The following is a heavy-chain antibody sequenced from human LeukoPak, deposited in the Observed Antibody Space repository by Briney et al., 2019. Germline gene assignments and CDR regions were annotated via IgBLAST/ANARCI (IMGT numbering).Heavy chain of an antibody. J-gene: IGHJ3*02. CDR1: GFTFDDYA. D-gene: IGHD3-3*01. CDR2: IKDDGSRK. V-gene: IGHV3-7*01. CDR3: TRAPGTGPLTPRRSGPFDI. Sequence: GGSLRLSCAASGFTFDDYAMHWVRQAPGKELEWVANIKDDGSRKYYVDSVKGRFTISRDNGENSLYLQMNSLRAEDTAVYYCTRAPGTGPLTPRRSGPFDIWGQGTMVTVSS.